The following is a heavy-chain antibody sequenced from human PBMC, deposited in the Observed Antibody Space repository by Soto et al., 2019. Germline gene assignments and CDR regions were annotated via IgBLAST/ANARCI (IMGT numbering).Heavy chain of an antibody. Sequence: SETLSLTCTVSGGSISSSSYYWGWIRQPPGKGLEWIGSIYYSGSTYYNPSLKSRVTISVDTSKNQFSLKLSSVTAADTAVYYCARLDGDYDYYGMDVWGQGTTVTVSS. J-gene: IGHJ6*02. CDR3: ARLDGDYDYYGMDV. CDR2: IYYSGST. CDR1: GGSISSSSYY. V-gene: IGHV4-39*01. D-gene: IGHD4-17*01.